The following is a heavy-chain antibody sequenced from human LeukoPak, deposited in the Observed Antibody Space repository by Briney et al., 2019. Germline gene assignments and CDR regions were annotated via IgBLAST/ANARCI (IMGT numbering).Heavy chain of an antibody. CDR1: GFTFRSDS. CDR2: ISSSSYYI. CDR3: ARLFMSGGYWFEP. D-gene: IGHD3-16*01. Sequence: GGSLRLSCAASGFTFRSDSMNWVRQAPGKGPDWVSSISSSSYYISYADSVTGRSTLPRDNAKNSLYLQMNSLRAEDTAVYYCARLFMSGGYWFEPWGQRTLNTDSS. J-gene: IGHJ5*02. V-gene: IGHV3-21*01.